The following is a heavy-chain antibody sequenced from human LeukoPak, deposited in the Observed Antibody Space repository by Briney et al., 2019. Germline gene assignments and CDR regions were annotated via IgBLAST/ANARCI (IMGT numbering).Heavy chain of an antibody. D-gene: IGHD2-2*01. CDR1: GFTFSSYA. CDR3: ARAMVVVVPPAM. J-gene: IGHJ4*02. V-gene: IGHV3-30-3*01. Sequence: GGSLRLSCAASGFTFSSYAMHWVRQAPGKGLEWVAVISYDGSNKYYADSVKGRFTISRDNSKNMLYLQMNSLRGEGTAVYYCARAMVVVVPPAMWGQGILVTVSS. CDR2: ISYDGSNK.